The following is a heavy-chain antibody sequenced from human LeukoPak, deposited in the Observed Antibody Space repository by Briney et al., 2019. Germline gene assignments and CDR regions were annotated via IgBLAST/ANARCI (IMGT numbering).Heavy chain of an antibody. J-gene: IGHJ3*02. D-gene: IGHD6-13*01. Sequence: GGALRLSCAASGFTVSNNYMSWVRQAPGKGLEWVSVIYSGGSTYYADSVTGRFTMSRDNSKNTLYLQMNSLRAEDTAVYYCARGIAGTESAFDIWGQGTMVTVSS. CDR2: IYSGGST. V-gene: IGHV3-53*01. CDR3: ARGIAGTESAFDI. CDR1: GFTVSNNY.